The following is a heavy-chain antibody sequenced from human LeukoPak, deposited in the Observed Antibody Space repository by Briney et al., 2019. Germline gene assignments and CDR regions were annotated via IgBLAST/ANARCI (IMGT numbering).Heavy chain of an antibody. CDR3: ARGRMGGSGSYYSVYFDY. V-gene: IGHV4-30-4*08. CDR2: IYNSGSA. D-gene: IGHD3-10*01. J-gene: IGHJ4*02. Sequence: SETLSLTCTVSGGSISSGDYYCNWIRQPPGKGLEWIGHIYNSGSAYYNPSLKSRVTISVDTSKNQFSLKLNSVTAADTAVYYCARGRMGGSGSYYSVYFDYWGQGTLVTVSS. CDR1: GGSISSGDYY.